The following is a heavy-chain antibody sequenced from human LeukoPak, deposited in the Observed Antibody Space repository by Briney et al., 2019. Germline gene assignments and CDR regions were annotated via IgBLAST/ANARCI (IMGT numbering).Heavy chain of an antibody. Sequence: GGSLRLSCAASGFTFSSYAMSWVRQAPGKGLEWVSAISGSGGSTYYADSVKGRFTISRDNSKNTLYLQMNSLRAEDTAVYYCARVNVGPYDYGDDHYYYYGMDVWGQGTTVTVSS. CDR3: ARVNVGPYDYGDDHYYYYGMDV. CDR2: ISGSGGST. V-gene: IGHV3-23*01. J-gene: IGHJ6*02. CDR1: GFTFSSYA. D-gene: IGHD4-17*01.